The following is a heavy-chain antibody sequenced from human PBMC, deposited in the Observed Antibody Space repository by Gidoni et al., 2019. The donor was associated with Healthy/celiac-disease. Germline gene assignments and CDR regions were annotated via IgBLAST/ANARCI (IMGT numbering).Heavy chain of an antibody. D-gene: IGHD5-18*01. J-gene: IGHJ6*02. CDR1: GFSLSTSGVG. V-gene: IGHV2-5*01. Sequence: QITLKESGPTLVKPTQTLTLTCTISGFSLSTSGVGVGWIRQPPGKPLEWLALIYWNDDKRYSPSLKSRLTITKDTSKNQVVLTMTNMDPVDTATYYCAHSRPPSQSGYSYGYVGYYYGMDVWGQGTTVTVSS. CDR2: IYWNDDK. CDR3: AHSRPPSQSGYSYGYVGYYYGMDV.